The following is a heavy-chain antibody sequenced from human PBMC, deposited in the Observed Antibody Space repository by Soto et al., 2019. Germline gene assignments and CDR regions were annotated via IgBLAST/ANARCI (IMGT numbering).Heavy chain of an antibody. V-gene: IGHV2-5*02. CDR1: GFSLTTTGVG. J-gene: IGHJ4*02. CDR3: EHRGVRVTSLFDY. CDR2: IYWDDDK. D-gene: IGHD3-16*01. Sequence: QITLRESGPTLVKPTQTLTLTCTFSGFSLTTTGVGLGWIRQPPGNALQWLALIYWDDDKRYSPSLKSRLTITNDTSQYQVVLTRTDKAPVGTATYYCEHRGVRVTSLFDYWGPGTPVTVSS.